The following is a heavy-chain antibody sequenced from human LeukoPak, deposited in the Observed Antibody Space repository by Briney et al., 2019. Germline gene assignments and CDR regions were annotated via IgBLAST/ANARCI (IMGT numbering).Heavy chain of an antibody. D-gene: IGHD3-9*01. Sequence: SQTLSLTCTVSGGSISSGGYYWSWVRQHPGRGLEWLGYIYYSGSTYYNPSLKSRVTISVDTSKNQFSLKLSSVTAADTAVYYCAREGEDDILTGNGMDVWGKGTTVTVSS. CDR3: AREGEDDILTGNGMDV. CDR1: GGSISSGGYY. V-gene: IGHV4-31*03. J-gene: IGHJ6*04. CDR2: IYYSGST.